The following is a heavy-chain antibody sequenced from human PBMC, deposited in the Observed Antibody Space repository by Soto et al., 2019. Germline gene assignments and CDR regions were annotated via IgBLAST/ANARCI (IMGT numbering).Heavy chain of an antibody. CDR1: GFTFSNAW. V-gene: IGHV3-15*01. J-gene: IGHJ4*02. CDR3: ATEGVVPADN. CDR2: IKSKTDGGTT. D-gene: IGHD2-2*01. Sequence: GGSLRLSCAASGFTFSNAWMSWVRQAPGKGLEWVGRIKSKTDGGTTDYAAPVKGRFTISRDDSKNTLYMQMNSLKTDDTDVDECATEGVVPADNWGQGTLVTVSS.